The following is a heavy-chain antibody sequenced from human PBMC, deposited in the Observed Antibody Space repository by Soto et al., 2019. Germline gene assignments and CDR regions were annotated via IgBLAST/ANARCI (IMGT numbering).Heavy chain of an antibody. Sequence: SETLSLTCTVSGGSISSSSYYWGWIRQPPGKGLEWIGSIYYSGSTYYNPPLKSRVTISVDTSKNQFSLKLSSVTAADTAVYYCARMYYDFWSGSLYYYYGMDVWGQGTTVTVSS. CDR3: ARMYYDFWSGSLYYYYGMDV. CDR1: GGSISSSSYY. V-gene: IGHV4-39*01. CDR2: IYYSGST. D-gene: IGHD3-3*01. J-gene: IGHJ6*02.